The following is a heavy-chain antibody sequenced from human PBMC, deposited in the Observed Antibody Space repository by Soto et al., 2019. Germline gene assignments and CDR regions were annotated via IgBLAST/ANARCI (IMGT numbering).Heavy chain of an antibody. V-gene: IGHV5-10-1*01. J-gene: IGHJ3*02. CDR1: GYRFTNYW. Sequence: LGESLKISCKTSGYRFTNYWIIWVRQMPGKGLEWMGKIDPTDSKTNYSPSFQGHVNMSTDKSISTAYLQWSSLKASDTAMYYCARPGYFYDTSGYYLDAFDIWGQGTMVTVSS. CDR3: ARPGYFYDTSGYYLDAFDI. CDR2: IDPTDSKT. D-gene: IGHD3-22*01.